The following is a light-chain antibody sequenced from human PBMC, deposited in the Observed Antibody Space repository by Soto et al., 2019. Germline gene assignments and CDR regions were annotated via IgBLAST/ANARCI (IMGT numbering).Light chain of an antibody. Sequence: DIQMTQSPSTLSASVGDRVIITCRASQYVNGWLAWYQQKPGKAPKLLIYKTSNLESGVPSRFSGSGSGTEFTLTINSLQSDDVATYYCQQYSNYSFGGGTKVEIK. CDR2: KTS. V-gene: IGKV1-5*03. J-gene: IGKJ4*01. CDR3: QQYSNYS. CDR1: QYVNGW.